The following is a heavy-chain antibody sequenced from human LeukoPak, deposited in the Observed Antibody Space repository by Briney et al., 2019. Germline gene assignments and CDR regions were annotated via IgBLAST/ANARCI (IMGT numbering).Heavy chain of an antibody. J-gene: IGHJ4*02. CDR3: ARDSSWYFPSPGYFDY. V-gene: IGHV3-21*01. D-gene: IGHD6-13*01. CDR1: GFTFSSYS. CDR2: ISSSSSYI. Sequence: KPGGSLRLSCAASGFTFSSYSMNWVRQAPGKGLEWVSSISSSSSYIYYADSVKGRFTISRDNAKNSLYLQMNSLRAEDTAVYYCARDSSWYFPSPGYFDYWGQGTLVTVSS.